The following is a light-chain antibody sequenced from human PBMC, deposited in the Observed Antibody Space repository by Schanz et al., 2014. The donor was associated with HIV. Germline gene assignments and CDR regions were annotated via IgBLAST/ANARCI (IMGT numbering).Light chain of an antibody. CDR3: QQYSNWPWT. V-gene: IGKV3D-15*01. CDR2: GAS. Sequence: EIVLTQSPGTLSLSPGERATLSCRASQSVSSNLAWYQQKPGQAPRLLIYGASNRATGIPDRFSGSGSGTDFTLTISSLQSEDSAIYYCQQYSNWPWTFGLGTRVEIK. J-gene: IGKJ1*01. CDR1: QSVSSN.